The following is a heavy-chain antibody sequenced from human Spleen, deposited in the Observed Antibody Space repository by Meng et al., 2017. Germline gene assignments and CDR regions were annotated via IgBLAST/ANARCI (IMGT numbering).Heavy chain of an antibody. D-gene: IGHD6-13*01. CDR1: GVSLSTSGVG. V-gene: IGHV2-5*02. CDR3: AHGRVSSWVGYFQH. CDR2: IYWDDDK. Sequence: QITLNGSGPTLVNTTQTLTLTCTFSGVSLSTSGVGVGWIRQPPGKALEWLTLIYWDDDKRYSPSLKSRLTITKDTSKNQVVLTMTNMDPVDTATYFCAHGRVSSWVGYFQHWGQGTLVTVSS. J-gene: IGHJ1*01.